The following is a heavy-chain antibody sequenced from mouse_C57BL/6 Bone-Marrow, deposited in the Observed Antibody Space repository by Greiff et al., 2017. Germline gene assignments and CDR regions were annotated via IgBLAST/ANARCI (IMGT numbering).Heavy chain of an antibody. CDR3: ARSIYYDYDDWYFDV. CDR1: GFSLSTSGLG. V-gene: IGHV8-12*01. J-gene: IGHJ1*03. CDR2: IYWDDDK. Sequence: QVTLKESGPGILQSSQTLSLTCSFPGFSLSTSGLGVSWIRQPSGKGLEWLAHIYWDDDKRSNPSLKSRLTISKDPSTHPVFLKFTCVETAYTATYYCARSIYYDYDDWYFDVWGTGTTVTVSS. D-gene: IGHD2-4*01.